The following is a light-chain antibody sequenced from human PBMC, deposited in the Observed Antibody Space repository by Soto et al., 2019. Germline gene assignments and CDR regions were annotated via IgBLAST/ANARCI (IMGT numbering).Light chain of an antibody. CDR3: QQFYTWPQT. CDR1: QSVDNN. V-gene: IGKV3-15*01. Sequence: ETVLTQSPATLSVSPGERATLSCRASQSVDNNLAWYQQKPGQAPRLLIYGASTRATGIPARFSGSGSGTDFTLTISSLQSEDFAVYFCQQFYTWPQTFGHGTRVEI. J-gene: IGKJ1*01. CDR2: GAS.